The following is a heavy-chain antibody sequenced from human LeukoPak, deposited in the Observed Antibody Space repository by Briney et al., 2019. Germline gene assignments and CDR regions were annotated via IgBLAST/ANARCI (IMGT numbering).Heavy chain of an antibody. V-gene: IGHV4-38-2*01. Sequence: SETLSLTCAVSGYSISSGYYWGWIRQPPGKGLEWIGSIYHSGSTYYNPSLKSRVTISVDTSKNQFSLKLSSVTAADTAVYYWGRARNPYSYYYSMDVWGKGTTVTVSS. CDR1: GYSISSGYY. CDR2: IYHSGST. J-gene: IGHJ6*03. D-gene: IGHD1-14*01. CDR3: GRARNPYSYYYSMDV.